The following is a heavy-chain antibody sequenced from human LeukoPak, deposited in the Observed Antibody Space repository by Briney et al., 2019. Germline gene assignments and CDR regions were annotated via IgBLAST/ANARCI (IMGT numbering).Heavy chain of an antibody. CDR3: ARGDSSYYFDY. J-gene: IGHJ4*02. CDR1: GGSISSYY. D-gene: IGHD2-21*01. V-gene: IGHV4-59*12. CDR2: IYYSGST. Sequence: SETLSLTCTVSGGSISSYYWSWIRQPPGKGLEWIGYIYYSGSTNYNPSLKSRVTISVDTSKNQFSLKLSSVTAADTAVYYYARGDSSYYFDYWGQGTLVTVSS.